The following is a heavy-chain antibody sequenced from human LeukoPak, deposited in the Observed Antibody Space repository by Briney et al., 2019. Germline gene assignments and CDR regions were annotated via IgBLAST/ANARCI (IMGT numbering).Heavy chain of an antibody. CDR1: GFTFSSYS. V-gene: IGHV3-20*04. CDR2: INWNGGST. Sequence: QPGGSLRLSCATSGFTFSSYSMNWVRQAPGKGLEWVSGINWNGGSTGYADSVKGRFTISRDNAKNSLYLQMNSLRAEDTALYYCARVFEAPPGGGTRGVYYFDYWGQGTLVTVSS. D-gene: IGHD3-16*01. J-gene: IGHJ4*02. CDR3: ARVFEAPPGGGTRGVYYFDY.